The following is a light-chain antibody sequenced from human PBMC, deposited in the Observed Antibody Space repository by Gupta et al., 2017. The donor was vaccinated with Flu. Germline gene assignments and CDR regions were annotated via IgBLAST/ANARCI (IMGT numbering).Light chain of an antibody. J-gene: IGKJ2*01. CDR3: QQSYTIPYT. V-gene: IGKV1-39*01. Sequence: GDRVTLTCRASQSINSQLNLYQQKPGKAPQVLIYAASSLQSGVPSRFSGSESGTDFTLAISSLQPEDIATYYCQQSYTIPYTFGQGTKVEIK. CDR2: AAS. CDR1: QSINSQ.